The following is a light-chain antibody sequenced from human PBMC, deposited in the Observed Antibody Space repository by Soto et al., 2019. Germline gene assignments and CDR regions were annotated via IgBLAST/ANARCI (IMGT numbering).Light chain of an antibody. Sequence: QSVLTQPPSVSGAPGQRVTISCTGSSSNIGAGYDVHWYQRLPGTAPKVLIYGNNNRPSGVPDRFSGSKSGTSASLAITGLQAEDEADYYCQSYDSSLSGSYVLGTGTKLTVL. CDR1: SSNIGAGYD. J-gene: IGLJ1*01. CDR2: GNN. V-gene: IGLV1-40*01. CDR3: QSYDSSLSGSYV.